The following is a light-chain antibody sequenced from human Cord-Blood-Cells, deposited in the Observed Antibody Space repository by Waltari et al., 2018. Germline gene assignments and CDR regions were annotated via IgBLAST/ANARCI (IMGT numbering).Light chain of an antibody. CDR1: QSISSY. V-gene: IGKV1-39*01. Sequence: DIKMTQSPSYLSASVGDSSTITCRASQSISSYLNWYQQKPGKVPKLLIYAASSLQSGVPSRFIGRGSWTDFTLTISSLKPEDFATYDCQQSYSTPLTFGGGTKVEIK. CDR2: AAS. J-gene: IGKJ4*01. CDR3: QQSYSTPLT.